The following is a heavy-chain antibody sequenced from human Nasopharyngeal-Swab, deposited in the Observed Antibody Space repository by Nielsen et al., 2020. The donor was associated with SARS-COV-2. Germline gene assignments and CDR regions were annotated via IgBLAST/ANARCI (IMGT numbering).Heavy chain of an antibody. J-gene: IGHJ4*02. CDR2: FDPEDGET. V-gene: IGHV1-24*01. D-gene: IGHD6-13*01. Sequence: ASVKVSCKVSGYTLTDLSMHWVRQAPGKGLEWMGGFDPEDGETIYAQKFQGRVTMTEDTSTDTAYMELSSLRSEDTAVYYCATHSSSWYGALGFDYWGQGTLVTVSS. CDR1: GYTLTDLS. CDR3: ATHSSSWYGALGFDY.